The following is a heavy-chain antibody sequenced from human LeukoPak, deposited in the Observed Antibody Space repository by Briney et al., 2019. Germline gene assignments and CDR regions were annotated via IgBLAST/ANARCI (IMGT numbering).Heavy chain of an antibody. D-gene: IGHD3-22*01. CDR2: IYYSGST. V-gene: IGHV4-39*01. J-gene: IGHJ4*02. CDR3: ARLLVYRRGYPSSYYFDY. CDR1: GGSISSSNYY. Sequence: PSETLSLTXTVSGGSISSSNYYWGWIRQPPGKGLEWIGSIYYSGSTSYNPSLKSRVTISVDTSKNQFSLKLSSVTAADTAVYYCARLLVYRRGYPSSYYFDYWGQGTLVTVSS.